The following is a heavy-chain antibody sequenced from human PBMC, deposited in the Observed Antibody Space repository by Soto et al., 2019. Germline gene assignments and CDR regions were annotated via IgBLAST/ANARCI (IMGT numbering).Heavy chain of an antibody. CDR1: GFTFSNYN. V-gene: IGHV3-48*02. CDR2: ISGTSDTI. CDR3: ARGAVYCSGGTCYSRGPYYFDY. J-gene: IGHJ4*02. Sequence: PGGSLRLSCAASGFTFSNYNMNWVRQAPGKGLEWVSYISGTSDTIYYTDSVKGRFTISRDNAKTSLYLQMNSLRDEDRAVYYCARGAVYCSGGTCYSRGPYYFDYWGQGTLVTVSS. D-gene: IGHD2-15*01.